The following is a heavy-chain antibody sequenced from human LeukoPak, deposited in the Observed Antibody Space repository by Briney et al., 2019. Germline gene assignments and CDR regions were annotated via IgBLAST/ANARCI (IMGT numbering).Heavy chain of an antibody. J-gene: IGHJ4*02. CDR2: ISYDGSNK. Sequence: GGSLRLSCAASGFTLSSYAMHWVRQAPGKGLEWVAVISYDGSNKYYADSVKGRFAISRDNSKNTLYLQMNSLRAEDTAVYYCARGNGGYDHFDYWGQGTLVTVSS. V-gene: IGHV3-30*09. D-gene: IGHD5-12*01. CDR3: ARGNGGYDHFDY. CDR1: GFTLSSYA.